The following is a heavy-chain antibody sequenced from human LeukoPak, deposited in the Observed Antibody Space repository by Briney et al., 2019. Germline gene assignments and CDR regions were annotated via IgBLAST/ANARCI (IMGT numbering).Heavy chain of an antibody. V-gene: IGHV4-34*01. J-gene: IGHJ6*02. CDR2: INRSGST. D-gene: IGHD2-2*01. Sequence: PSETLSLTCAVYGGSFSGYYWSWIRQPPGKGPGWIGEINRSGSTNYNPSLKSRVTISVDTSKNQFSLKLSSVTAADTAVYYCARLVRSPYYYGMDVWGQGTTVTVSS. CDR1: GGSFSGYY. CDR3: ARLVRSPYYYGMDV.